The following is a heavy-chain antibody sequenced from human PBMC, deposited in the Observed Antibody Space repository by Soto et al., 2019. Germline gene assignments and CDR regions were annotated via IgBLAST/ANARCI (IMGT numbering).Heavy chain of an antibody. Sequence: PGGSLRLSCAASGFTFSDYYMIWIRQAPGKGLEWVSYISSSGSTIYYADSVKGRFTISRDNAKNSLYLQMNSLRAEDTAVYYCARDWLGSGWYRDAFDIWGQGTMVTVSS. J-gene: IGHJ3*02. CDR2: ISSSGSTI. D-gene: IGHD6-19*01. CDR3: ARDWLGSGWYRDAFDI. V-gene: IGHV3-11*01. CDR1: GFTFSDYY.